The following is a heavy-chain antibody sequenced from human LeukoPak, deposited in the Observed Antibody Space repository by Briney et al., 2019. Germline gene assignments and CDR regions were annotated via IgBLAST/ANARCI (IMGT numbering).Heavy chain of an antibody. J-gene: IGHJ6*03. D-gene: IGHD5-18*01. CDR3: ARDNSVYTAMGTDYYYYYMDV. Sequence: ASVKVSCNASGGTFSSYAISWVRQAPGQGLEWMGGIIPIFGTANYAQKFQGRVTITADESTSTAYMELSSLRSEDTAVYYCARDNSVYTAMGTDYYYYYMDVWGKGTTVTVSS. CDR2: IIPIFGTA. CDR1: GGTFSSYA. V-gene: IGHV1-69*13.